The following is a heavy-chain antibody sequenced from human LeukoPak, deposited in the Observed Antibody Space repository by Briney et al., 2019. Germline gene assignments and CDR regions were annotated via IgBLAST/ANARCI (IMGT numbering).Heavy chain of an antibody. CDR2: ISYDGSNK. V-gene: IGHV3-30*04. CDR3: ARVSLRTVTYVDY. Sequence: PGGSLRLSCAASGFTFSSYAMHWVRQAPGKGLEWVAVISYDGSNKYYADSVKGRFTISRDNSKNTLYLQMNSLRAEDTAVYSCARVSLRTVTYVDYWGQGTLVTVSS. J-gene: IGHJ4*02. D-gene: IGHD4-17*01. CDR1: GFTFSSYA.